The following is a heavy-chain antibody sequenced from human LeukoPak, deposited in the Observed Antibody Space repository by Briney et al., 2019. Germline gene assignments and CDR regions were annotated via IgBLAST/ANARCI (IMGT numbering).Heavy chain of an antibody. J-gene: IGHJ5*02. CDR2: IDPSDSYT. CDR3: ARRYDILTGPNWFDP. CDR1: GYSFTSYW. Sequence: GESLRISCKGSGYSFTSYWISWVRQMPGKGLEWMGRIDPSDSYTNYSPSFQSHVTISADKSISTAYLQWSSLKASDTAMYYCARRYDILTGPNWFDPWGQGTLVTVSS. V-gene: IGHV5-10-1*01. D-gene: IGHD3-9*01.